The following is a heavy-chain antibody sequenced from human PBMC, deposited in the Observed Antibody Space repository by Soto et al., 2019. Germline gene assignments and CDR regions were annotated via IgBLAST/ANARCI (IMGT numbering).Heavy chain of an antibody. CDR1: GFTFSSYG. Sequence: QVQLVESGGGVVQPGRSLRLSCAASGFTFSSYGMHWVRQAPGKGLEWVAAISYDGSNKYYADSVKGRFTISRDNSKNTLYLQMNSLRAEDTAVYYCAKHYYDSSGYPESQFDYWGQGTLVTVSS. V-gene: IGHV3-30*18. CDR3: AKHYYDSSGYPESQFDY. CDR2: ISYDGSNK. D-gene: IGHD3-22*01. J-gene: IGHJ4*02.